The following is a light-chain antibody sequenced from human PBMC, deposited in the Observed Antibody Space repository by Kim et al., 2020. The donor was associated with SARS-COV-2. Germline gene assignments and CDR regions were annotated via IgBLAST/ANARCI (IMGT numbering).Light chain of an antibody. CDR1: SSDVGGYNY. J-gene: IGLJ2*01. CDR2: DVS. CDR3: CSYAGSNTVV. V-gene: IGLV2-11*01. Sequence: QSALTQPRSVSGSPGQSVTISCTGTSSDVGGYNYVSWYQQHLGKAPKVMIYDVSKRPSGVPDRFSGSKSGNTASLTISGLQAEDEADYHCCSYAGSNTVVFGGGTQLTV.